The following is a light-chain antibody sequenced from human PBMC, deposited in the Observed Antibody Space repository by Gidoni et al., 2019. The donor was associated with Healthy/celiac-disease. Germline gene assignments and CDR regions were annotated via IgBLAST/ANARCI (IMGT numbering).Light chain of an antibody. Sequence: SYVLTQPPSVSVAPGKTARITCGGNNSGSKSVHWYRQKPGQAPVLVIYYDSDRPSGIPERFSGSNSGNTATLTISRVEAGDEADYYCQVWDSSSDLGVFGGGTKLTVL. J-gene: IGLJ2*01. V-gene: IGLV3-21*04. CDR1: NSGSKS. CDR2: YDS. CDR3: QVWDSSSDLGV.